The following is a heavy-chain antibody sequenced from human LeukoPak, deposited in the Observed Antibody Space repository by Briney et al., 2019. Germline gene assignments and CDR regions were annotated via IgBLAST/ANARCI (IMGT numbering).Heavy chain of an antibody. D-gene: IGHD4-11*01. J-gene: IGHJ4*02. Sequence: GGSLRLSCAASGFTFSSYWTHWVRQAPGKGLVWVSRINSDGSSTSYADSVKGRFTISRDNAKNTLYLQMNSLRAEDTAVYYCAREGGSYSNYEIDYWGQGTLVTVSS. CDR3: AREGGSYSNYEIDY. CDR1: GFTFSSYW. CDR2: INSDGSST. V-gene: IGHV3-74*01.